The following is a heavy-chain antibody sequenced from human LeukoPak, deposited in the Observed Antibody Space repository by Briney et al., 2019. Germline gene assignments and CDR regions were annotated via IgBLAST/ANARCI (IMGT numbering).Heavy chain of an antibody. CDR3: ARVDYYDKYAFDI. V-gene: IGHV3-7*01. Sequence: GGSLRLSCAASGCTFSSSWMSWVRQAPGKGLEWVANIKQDGSEKHYVDSVKGRFTISRDNAKNSLYLQMNSLRAEDTAMYYCARVDYYDKYAFDIWGQGTMVTVSS. CDR2: IKQDGSEK. D-gene: IGHD3-22*01. J-gene: IGHJ3*02. CDR1: GCTFSSSW.